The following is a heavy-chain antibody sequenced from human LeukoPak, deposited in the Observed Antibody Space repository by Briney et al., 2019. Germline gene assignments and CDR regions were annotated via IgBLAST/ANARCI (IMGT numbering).Heavy chain of an antibody. V-gene: IGHV4-34*01. Sequence: KPSETLSPTCTVSGGSISSYYWSWIRQPPGKGPEWIGEINHSGSTNYNPSLKSRVTISVDTSKNQFSLKLSSVTAADTAVYYCARATYYYDSSGVRGYRYFDYWGQGTLVTVSS. J-gene: IGHJ4*02. CDR3: ARATYYYDSSGVRGYRYFDY. D-gene: IGHD3-22*01. CDR1: GGSISSYY. CDR2: INHSGST.